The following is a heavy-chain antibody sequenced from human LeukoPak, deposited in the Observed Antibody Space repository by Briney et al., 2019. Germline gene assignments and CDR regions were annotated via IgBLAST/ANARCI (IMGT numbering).Heavy chain of an antibody. D-gene: IGHD2-2*01. CDR2: IWYDGSNK. CDR1: GFTFSSYG. J-gene: IGHJ5*01. V-gene: IGHV3-33*01. Sequence: PGGSLRLSCAASGFTFSSYGMHRVRQAPGKGLEWVAVIWYDGSNKYYADSVKGRFTISRDNSKNTLCLQMNSLRAEDTAVYYCAGEGYCSSTSCSWFDYWGQGTLVTVSS. CDR3: AGEGYCSSTSCSWFDY.